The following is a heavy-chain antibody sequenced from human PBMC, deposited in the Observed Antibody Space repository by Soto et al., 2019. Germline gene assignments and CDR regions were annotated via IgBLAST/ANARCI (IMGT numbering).Heavy chain of an antibody. D-gene: IGHD3-22*01. CDR1: GFTFSSYG. J-gene: IGHJ3*02. CDR2: ISYDGSNK. CDR3: AKDSGYDGDFDI. V-gene: IGHV3-30*18. Sequence: QVQLVESGGGVVQPGRSLRLSCAASGFTFSSYGMHWVRQAPGKGLEWVAVISYDGSNKYYADSVKGRFTISRDNSKNTLYLQMNSLRAEDTAVYYCAKDSGYDGDFDIWGQGTMVTVSS.